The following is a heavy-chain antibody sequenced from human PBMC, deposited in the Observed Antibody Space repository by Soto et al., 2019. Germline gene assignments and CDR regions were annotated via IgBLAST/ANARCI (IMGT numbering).Heavy chain of an antibody. D-gene: IGHD5-18*01. CDR3: ATTPTAGYRYGPYYYYYIDV. CDR1: GGSISSSSYY. V-gene: IGHV4-39*01. J-gene: IGHJ6*03. Sequence: QLQLQESGPGLVKPSETLSLTCTVSGGSISSSSYYWGWIRQPPGKGLEWIGSIYYSGSTYYNPSLKSRVTISVDPSKNQFSLKLSSVAAADTAVYYCATTPTAGYRYGPYYYYYIDVWGKGTTVTVSS. CDR2: IYYSGST.